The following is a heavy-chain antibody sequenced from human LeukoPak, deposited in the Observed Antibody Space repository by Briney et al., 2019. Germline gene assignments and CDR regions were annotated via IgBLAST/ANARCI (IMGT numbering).Heavy chain of an antibody. CDR3: ASVSYYYDSRAAFDI. D-gene: IGHD3-22*01. CDR2: IYYSGST. V-gene: IGHV4-30-4*01. Sequence: SETLSLTCTVSGGSISSGDYSWSWIRQPPGKGLEWIGYIYYSGSTYYNPSLKSRVTISVDTSKNQFSLKLSSVTAADTDVYYCASVSYYYDSRAAFDIWGQGTMVTVSS. J-gene: IGHJ3*02. CDR1: GGSISSGDYS.